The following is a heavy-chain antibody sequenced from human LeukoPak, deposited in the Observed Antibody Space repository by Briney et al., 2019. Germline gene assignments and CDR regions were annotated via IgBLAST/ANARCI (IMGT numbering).Heavy chain of an antibody. J-gene: IGHJ4*02. CDR1: GLTISSNY. Sequence: GGSLRLSCAASGLTISSNYMSWVRQAPGKGLEWVSIIYRGDSTYYADSVKGRFTFSRDNSKNTLYHQMNSLRAEDTAVYYCAGRGSSSWAALDYWGQGTLVTVSS. CDR2: IYRGDST. V-gene: IGHV3-66*01. D-gene: IGHD6-13*01. CDR3: AGRGSSSWAALDY.